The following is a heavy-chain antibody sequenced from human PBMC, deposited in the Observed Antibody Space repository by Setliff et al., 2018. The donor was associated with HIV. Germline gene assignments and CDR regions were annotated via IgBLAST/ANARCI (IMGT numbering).Heavy chain of an antibody. Sequence: VASVKVSCKASGYTFTSYGISWVRQAPGQGLEWMGWINPHSGDTNYAQKFQDRVTMTRDTSVNIAYMQLSRLRSDDTAVYYCARAPTLFGVEYYYYFGMDVWGQGTTVTVSS. J-gene: IGHJ6*02. V-gene: IGHV1-2*02. CDR1: GYTFTSYG. D-gene: IGHD3-3*01. CDR3: ARAPTLFGVEYYYYFGMDV. CDR2: INPHSGDT.